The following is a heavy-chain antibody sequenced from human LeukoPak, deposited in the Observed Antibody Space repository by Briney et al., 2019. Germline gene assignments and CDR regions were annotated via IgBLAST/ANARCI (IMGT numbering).Heavy chain of an antibody. CDR2: ISWNSDSI. CDR3: AREGWPAEINYYYYMDV. V-gene: IGHV3-9*01. CDR1: GFTFDDYA. D-gene: IGHD2-15*01. J-gene: IGHJ6*03. Sequence: GRSLRLSCAASGFTFDDYAMHWVRQAPGKGLEWVSGISWNSDSIGYADSVKGRFTISRDNAKNSLYLQMNSLRAEDTAVYYCAREGWPAEINYYYYMDVWGKGTTVTVSS.